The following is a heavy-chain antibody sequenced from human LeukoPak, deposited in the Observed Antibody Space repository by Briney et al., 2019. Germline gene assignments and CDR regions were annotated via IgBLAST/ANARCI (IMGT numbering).Heavy chain of an antibody. Sequence: ASVKVSCKASGYTFTNYDINWVRQAPGQGLEWMGWISAYNGNTNYAQKLQGRVTMTTDTSTSTAYMELGSLRSDDTAVYYCARHGVYYYYGMDVWGQGTTVTVSS. CDR3: ARHGVYYYYGMDV. V-gene: IGHV1-18*01. CDR2: ISAYNGNT. J-gene: IGHJ6*02. CDR1: GYTFTNYD. D-gene: IGHD2-8*01.